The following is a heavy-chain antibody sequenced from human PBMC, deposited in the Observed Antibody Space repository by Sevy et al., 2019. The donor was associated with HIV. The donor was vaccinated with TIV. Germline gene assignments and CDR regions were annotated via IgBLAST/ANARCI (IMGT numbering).Heavy chain of an antibody. CDR1: GFTISSYW. CDR2: INSDGSST. V-gene: IGHV3-74*01. J-gene: IGHJ3*02. CDR3: AFPDGRFNVFDI. D-gene: IGHD3-3*01. Sequence: GGSLRLSCAASGFTISSYWMHWVRQAPGKGLVWVSRINSDGSSTNYADSVKGRFTISRDNAKNTLYLQMNSLRAEDTAFYYCAFPDGRFNVFDIWGQGTMVTVSS.